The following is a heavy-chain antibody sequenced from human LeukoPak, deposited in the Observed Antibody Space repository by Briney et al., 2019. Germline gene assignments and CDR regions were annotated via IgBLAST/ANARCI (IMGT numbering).Heavy chain of an antibody. J-gene: IGHJ4*02. V-gene: IGHV4-39*01. CDR1: GGSISSSSYY. D-gene: IGHD2-2*01. Sequence: SETLSLTCTVSGGSISSSSYYWGWIRQPPGKGLEWIGSIYYSGSTYYNPSLKSRVTISVDTSKNQFSLKLSSVTAADTAAYYCARLSRRDIVVVPAAPGPDYWGQGTLVTVSS. CDR3: ARLSRRDIVVVPAAPGPDY. CDR2: IYYSGST.